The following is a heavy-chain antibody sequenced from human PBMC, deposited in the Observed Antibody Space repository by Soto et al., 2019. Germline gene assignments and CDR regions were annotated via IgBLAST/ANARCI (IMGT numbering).Heavy chain of an antibody. J-gene: IGHJ3*02. CDR1: GFTFSSYA. Sequence: EVQLLESGGGLVQPGGSLRFSCAASGFTFSSYAMSWVRQAPGEGLEWVSAISGSGGSTYYADSVKGRFTISRDNSKNTLYLQTNSLRAEDTAVYYCAKDLTMIVGPGAFDIWVQGTIVTVSS. V-gene: IGHV3-23*01. D-gene: IGHD3-22*01. CDR3: AKDLTMIVGPGAFDI. CDR2: ISGSGGST.